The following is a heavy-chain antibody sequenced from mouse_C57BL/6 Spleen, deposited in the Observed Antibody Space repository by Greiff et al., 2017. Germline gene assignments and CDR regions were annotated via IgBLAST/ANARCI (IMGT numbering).Heavy chain of an antibody. CDR1: GYTFTDYY. D-gene: IGHD1-1*01. J-gene: IGHJ1*03. Sequence: EVQRVESGPVLVKPGASVKMSCKASGYTFTDYYMNWVKQSPGKSLEWIGVINPYNGGTSYNQKFTGKATLTVDTASTTDYMELNSLIPEDSAVSYCARYHGSSSSSYFDVWGTGTTVTVSS. CDR2: INPYNGGT. V-gene: IGHV1-19*01. CDR3: ARYHGSSSSSYFDV.